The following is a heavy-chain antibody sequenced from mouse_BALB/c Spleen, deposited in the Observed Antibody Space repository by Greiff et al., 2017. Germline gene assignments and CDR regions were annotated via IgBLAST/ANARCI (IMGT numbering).Heavy chain of an antibody. Sequence: VQLQQSGPELVKPGASVKMSCKASGYTFTSYVMHWVKQKPGQGLEWIGYINPYNDGTKYNEKFKGKATLTSDKSSSTAYMELSSLTSEDSAVYYCAREGFITTDYAMDYWGQGTSVTVSS. V-gene: IGHV1-14*01. CDR2: INPYNDGT. CDR3: AREGFITTDYAMDY. CDR1: GYTFTSYV. D-gene: IGHD1-2*01. J-gene: IGHJ4*01.